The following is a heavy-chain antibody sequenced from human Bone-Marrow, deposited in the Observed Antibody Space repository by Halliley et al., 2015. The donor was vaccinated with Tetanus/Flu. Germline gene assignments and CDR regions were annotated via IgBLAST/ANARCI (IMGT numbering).Heavy chain of an antibody. CDR1: GFTFSSCA. J-gene: IGHJ4*02. D-gene: IGHD3-10*01. CDR2: ISGSGAVT. Sequence: CAASGFTFSSCAMSWVRQTPGKGLEWVSVISGSGAVTYYADSVKGRFTISRDNSKNTLYLEMKSLRAEGAAQYYCAKSVVGGDGYNSGFDYWGQGALVTVSS. CDR3: AKSVVGGDGYNSGFDY. V-gene: IGHV3-23*01.